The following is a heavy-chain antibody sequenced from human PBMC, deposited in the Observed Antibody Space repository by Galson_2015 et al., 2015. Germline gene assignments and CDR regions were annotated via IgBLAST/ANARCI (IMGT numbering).Heavy chain of an antibody. V-gene: IGHV3-21*01. CDR2: ISSTTTYI. D-gene: IGHD3-3*01. Sequence: SLRLSCAASEFTFSSYYMSWVRQAPGKGLEWVSSISSTTTYIYYADSVKGRFTISRDNAKNSLYLQMNSLGAEDTAVYYCARQILDYDFWSGYYLTNFDYWGRGTLVTVSS. J-gene: IGHJ4*02. CDR1: EFTFSSYY. CDR3: ARQILDYDFWSGYYLTNFDY.